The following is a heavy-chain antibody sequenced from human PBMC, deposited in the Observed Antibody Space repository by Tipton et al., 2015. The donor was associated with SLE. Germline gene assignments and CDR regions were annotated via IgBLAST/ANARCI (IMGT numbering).Heavy chain of an antibody. CDR1: GFTFSSYA. V-gene: IGHV3-30*04. D-gene: IGHD6-13*01. CDR3: AKGLSIIAALDY. Sequence: SLRLSCAASGFTFSSYAMHWVRQAPGKGLEWVAVISYDGSNKYYADSVKGRFTISRDNSKNTLYLQMNSLRAEDTVVYYCAKGLSIIAALDYWGQGTLVTVSS. CDR2: ISYDGSNK. J-gene: IGHJ4*02.